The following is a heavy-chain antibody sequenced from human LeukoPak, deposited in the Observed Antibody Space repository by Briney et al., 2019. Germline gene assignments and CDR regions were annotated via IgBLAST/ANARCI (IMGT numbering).Heavy chain of an antibody. V-gene: IGHV1-69*13. CDR3: AREEGMHGDYSFDY. CDR2: IIPIFGTA. D-gene: IGHD4-17*01. J-gene: IGHJ4*02. CDR1: GGTFSSYA. Sequence: SVKVSCKASGGTFSSYAISWVRQAPGQGLEWMGGIIPIFGTADYAQKFQGRVTITADESTSTAYMELSSLRSEDTAVYYCAREEGMHGDYSFDYWGQGTLVTVSS.